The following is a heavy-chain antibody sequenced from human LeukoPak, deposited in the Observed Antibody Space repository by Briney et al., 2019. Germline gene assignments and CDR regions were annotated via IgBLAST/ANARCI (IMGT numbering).Heavy chain of an antibody. CDR2: IYYSGST. J-gene: IGHJ4*02. V-gene: IGHV4-31*03. D-gene: IGHD3-22*01. Sequence: DPSETLSLTCTVSGGSISSGGYYWSWIRQHPGKGLEWIGYIYYSGSTYYNPSLKSRVTISVDTSKNQFSLKLSSVTAADTAVYYCARVLGGARSGGYSILHFDYWGQGTLVTVSS. CDR1: GGSISSGGYY. CDR3: ARVLGGARSGGYSILHFDY.